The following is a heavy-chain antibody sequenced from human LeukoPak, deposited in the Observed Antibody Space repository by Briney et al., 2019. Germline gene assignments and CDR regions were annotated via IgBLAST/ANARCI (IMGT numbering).Heavy chain of an antibody. Sequence: SVKVSCKASGDNFSTYAISWVRQAPGQGLEWMGGIVPLFGTASYAENFQGRITLTAEDESATTVYMELSSLTSEDTAVYYCARGHSSGPRYAFDIWGQGTMVTVSS. CDR2: IVPLFGTA. D-gene: IGHD3-22*01. V-gene: IGHV1-69*01. J-gene: IGHJ3*02. CDR3: ARGHSSGPRYAFDI. CDR1: GDNFSTYA.